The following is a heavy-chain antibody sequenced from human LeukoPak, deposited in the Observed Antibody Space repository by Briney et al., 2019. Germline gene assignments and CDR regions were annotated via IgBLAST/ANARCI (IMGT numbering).Heavy chain of an antibody. J-gene: IGHJ4*02. Sequence: SQTLSLTCTVSGRSISTYYWSWIRQPPGKGREWIGYIYDSGNTNYNPSLKSRVTISVDTSKNQFSLQLRSVTAADTAVYYCARGDNYGFFDGDFDYWGQGTLVTVSS. D-gene: IGHD5-18*01. V-gene: IGHV4-59*12. CDR2: IYDSGNT. CDR3: ARGDNYGFFDGDFDY. CDR1: GRSISTYY.